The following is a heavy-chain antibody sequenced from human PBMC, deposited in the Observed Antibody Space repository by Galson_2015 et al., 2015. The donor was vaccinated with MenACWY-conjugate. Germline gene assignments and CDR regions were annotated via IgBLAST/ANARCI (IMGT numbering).Heavy chain of an antibody. CDR3: ARDVVNLYGDSYPLQH. Sequence: SLRLSCAASGFTFSDYQMVWIRQAPGKGLEWISFINSASSFIKYADSVKGRFISSRDNAKNSLYLQMNSLRAEDTAVYYCARDVVNLYGDSYPLQHWGQGTLVTVSS. V-gene: IGHV3-11*06. D-gene: IGHD4-17*01. CDR2: INSASSFI. CDR1: GFTFSDYQ. J-gene: IGHJ1*01.